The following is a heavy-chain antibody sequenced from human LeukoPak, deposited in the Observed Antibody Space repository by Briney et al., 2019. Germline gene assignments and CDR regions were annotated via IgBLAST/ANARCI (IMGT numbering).Heavy chain of an antibody. CDR3: ARVGAGYSSGWYAYYYYYGMDV. D-gene: IGHD6-19*01. V-gene: IGHV4-59*01. CDR2: IYYSGST. Sequence: SETLSLTCTVSGGSISSYYWSWIRQPPGKGLEWIGYIYYSGSTNYNPSLKSRVTISVDTSKNQFSLKLSSVTAADTAVYYCARVGAGYSSGWYAYYYYYGMDVWGQGTTVTVSS. J-gene: IGHJ6*02. CDR1: GGSISSYY.